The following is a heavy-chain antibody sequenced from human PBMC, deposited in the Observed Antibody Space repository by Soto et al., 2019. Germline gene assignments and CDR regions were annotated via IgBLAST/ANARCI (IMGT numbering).Heavy chain of an antibody. CDR1: GYSFTSYR. D-gene: IGHD2-8*01. J-gene: IGHJ6*02. CDR3: ARRGADIVLVAGYYGMDV. CDR2: IYPGDSET. V-gene: IGHV5-51*01. Sequence: GESLKISCKGSGYSFTSYRIDWVRQTPGKGLEWMGSIYPGDSETRYSPSFQGQVTISADKSISTAYLQWSSLKASDTAMYYCARRGADIVLVAGYYGMDVWGQGTVVTVSS.